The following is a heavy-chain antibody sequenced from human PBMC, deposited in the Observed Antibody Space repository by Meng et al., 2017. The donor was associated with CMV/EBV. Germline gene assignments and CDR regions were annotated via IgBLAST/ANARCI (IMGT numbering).Heavy chain of an antibody. CDR3: ARDGGGYCSSTSCQDPYYYYGMDV. CDR2: IIPIFGTA. V-gene: IGHV1-69*05. CDR1: GGTFSSYA. D-gene: IGHD2-2*01. Sequence: SVKVSCKASGGTFSSYAISWVRQAPGQGLEWMGGIIPIFGTANYAQKFQGRVTITTDESTSTAYMELSSLRSEDTAVYYCARDGGGYCSSTSCQDPYYYYGMDVWGQGTTVTVSS. J-gene: IGHJ6*02.